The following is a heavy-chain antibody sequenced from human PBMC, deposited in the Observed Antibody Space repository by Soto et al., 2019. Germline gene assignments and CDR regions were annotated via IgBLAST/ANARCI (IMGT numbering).Heavy chain of an antibody. Sequence: SGPTLVNPTQTLTLICTFSGFSLSSTRMAVGWIRQPPGKALEWLALIYWDDDKRYSPFLKSRLTITKDTSKNQVVLTMSNMDPVDTARYYCAHIVVAGLGYYFDYWGQGTLVTVSS. D-gene: IGHD6-19*01. CDR2: IYWDDDK. V-gene: IGHV2-5*02. J-gene: IGHJ4*02. CDR1: GFSLSSTRMA. CDR3: AHIVVAGLGYYFDY.